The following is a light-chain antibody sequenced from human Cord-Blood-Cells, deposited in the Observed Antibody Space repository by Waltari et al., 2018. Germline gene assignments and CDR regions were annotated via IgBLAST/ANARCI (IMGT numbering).Light chain of an antibody. V-gene: IGLV2-14*01. Sequence: QSALTQPASVSGSPGLSITTSCPGTSSDVGGYNSVSRYQQPPGKAPKLMIYDVSKRPSVVSNRFSGSKSGNTASLTISGLQAEDEADYYGSSYTRSSTYVCGTGTKVTVL. CDR1: SSDVGGYNS. CDR3: SSYTRSSTYV. J-gene: IGLJ1*01. CDR2: DVS.